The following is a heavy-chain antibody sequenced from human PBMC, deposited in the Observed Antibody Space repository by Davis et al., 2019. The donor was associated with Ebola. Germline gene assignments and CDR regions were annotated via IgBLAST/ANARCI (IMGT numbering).Heavy chain of an antibody. V-gene: IGHV3-49*03. D-gene: IGHD6-19*01. CDR3: TTGGSGWFLFNH. CDR1: GFTFGDYA. Sequence: PGGSLRLSCTASGFTFGDYALSWFRQAPGKGLEWVGFIRSKAYAGTTEYAAPVKGRFTISRDDSKSVAYLQMNSLKTEDTAVYYCTTGGSGWFLFNHWGQGTLVTVSA. J-gene: IGHJ4*02. CDR2: IRSKAYAGTT.